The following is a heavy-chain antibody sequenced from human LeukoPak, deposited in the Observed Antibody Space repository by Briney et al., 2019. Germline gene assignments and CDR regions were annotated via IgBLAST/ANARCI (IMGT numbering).Heavy chain of an antibody. J-gene: IGHJ4*02. Sequence: ASVKVSCKASGYTFTSSDFNWVRQATGQGLEWMGRINPNSGGTNYAQKFQGRVTMTRDTSISTAYMELSRLRPDDTAVYYCARDLVTPLDYWGQGTLVTVSS. CDR1: GYTFTSSD. V-gene: IGHV1-2*06. D-gene: IGHD4-11*01. CDR3: ARDLVTPLDY. CDR2: INPNSGGT.